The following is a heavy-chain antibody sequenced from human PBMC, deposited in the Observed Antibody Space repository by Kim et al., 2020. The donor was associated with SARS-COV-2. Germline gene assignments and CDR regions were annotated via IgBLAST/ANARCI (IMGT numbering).Heavy chain of an antibody. V-gene: IGHV4-34*01. Sequence: SETLSLTCAVYGGSFSGYYWSWIRQPPGKGLEWIGEINHSGSTNYNPSLKSRVTISVDTSKNQFSLKLSSVTAADTAVYYCARARSWFDPWGQGTLVTVSS. CDR3: ARARSWFDP. J-gene: IGHJ5*02. CDR2: INHSGST. CDR1: GGSFSGYY.